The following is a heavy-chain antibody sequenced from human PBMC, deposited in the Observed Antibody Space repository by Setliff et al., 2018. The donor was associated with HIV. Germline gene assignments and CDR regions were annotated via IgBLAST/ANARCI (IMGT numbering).Heavy chain of an antibody. D-gene: IGHD2-21*02. Sequence: PGGSLRLSCAASGFNFTSYRMAWVRQAPGQGLVWVSGINNDTTATTYADSVKGRFSISRDNAKNTVYLQMNSLRAEDTAVYYCAGEKESCSGGDCWKNAFDIWGQGTMVTVSS. CDR1: GFNFTSYR. CDR2: INNDTTAT. J-gene: IGHJ3*02. CDR3: AGEKESCSGGDCWKNAFDI. V-gene: IGHV3-74*01.